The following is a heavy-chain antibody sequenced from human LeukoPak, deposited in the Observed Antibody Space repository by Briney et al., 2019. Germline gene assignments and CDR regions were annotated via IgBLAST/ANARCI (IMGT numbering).Heavy chain of an antibody. J-gene: IGHJ5*02. D-gene: IGHD3-10*01. CDR2: IYYSGST. Sequence: PSETLSLTCTVSGGSISSYYWSWIRQPPGKGLEWIGCIYYSGSTNYNPSLRSRVTISVDTSKNQFSLKLSSVTAADTAVYYCARHAGSGSFYNCFDPWGQGTLVTVSS. V-gene: IGHV4-59*08. CDR3: ARHAGSGSFYNCFDP. CDR1: GGSISSYY.